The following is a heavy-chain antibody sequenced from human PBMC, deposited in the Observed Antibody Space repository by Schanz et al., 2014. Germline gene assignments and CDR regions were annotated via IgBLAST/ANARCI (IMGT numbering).Heavy chain of an antibody. V-gene: IGHV4-59*08. D-gene: IGHD1-26*01. J-gene: IGHJ4*02. CDR1: GASISFYD. CDR3: ARQGDVYRLDY. Sequence: QVQLQESGPGLVKPSETLSLTCTVSGASISFYDWNWIRQSPGKGLEWIGYIYHSGSPIYNPSLQRRVTISIDTPKTQFSLKMESVTAADTAMYFCARQGDVYRLDYWGQGTLVTVTS. CDR2: IYHSGSP.